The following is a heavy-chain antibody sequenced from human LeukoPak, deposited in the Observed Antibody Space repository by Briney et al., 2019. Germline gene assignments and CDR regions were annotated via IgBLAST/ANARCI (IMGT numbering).Heavy chain of an antibody. V-gene: IGHV1-69*04. D-gene: IGHD6-19*01. J-gene: IGHJ4*02. Sequence: SVKVSCKASGGTFSSYAISWVRQAPGQGLEWMGRIIPILGIANYAQKFQGRVTITADKSTSTAYMELSSLRSEDTAVYYCARGLSGWSFYFDYWGQGTLVTVSS. CDR1: GGTFSSYA. CDR2: IIPILGIA. CDR3: ARGLSGWSFYFDY.